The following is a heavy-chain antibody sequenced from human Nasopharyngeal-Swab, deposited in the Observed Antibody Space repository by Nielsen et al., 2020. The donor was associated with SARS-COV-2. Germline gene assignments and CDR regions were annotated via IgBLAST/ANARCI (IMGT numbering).Heavy chain of an antibody. D-gene: IGHD1-26*01. CDR1: GFTFSSYA. V-gene: IGHV3-23*01. J-gene: IGHJ4*02. CDR3: AKGSLGIVGAMGRLDY. CDR2: ISGSGGST. Sequence: GESLKISCAASGFTFSSYAMSWVRQAPGKGLEWVSAISGSGGSTYYADSVKGRFTISRDNSKNTLYLQMNSLRAEDTAVYYCAKGSLGIVGAMGRLDYWGQGTLVTVFS.